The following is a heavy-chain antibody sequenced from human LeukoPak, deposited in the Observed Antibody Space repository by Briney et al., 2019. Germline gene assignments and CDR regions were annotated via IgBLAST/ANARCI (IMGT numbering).Heavy chain of an antibody. CDR3: ATEGIAVAGSRVFSGILGY. Sequence: ASVKVSCKVSGYTLTELSMHWVRQAPGKGLEWMGGFDPEDGETIYAQQFQGRVTMTEDTSTDTAYMELSSLRSEDTAVYYCATEGIAVAGSRVFSGILGYWGQGTLVTVSS. V-gene: IGHV1-24*01. D-gene: IGHD6-19*01. CDR2: FDPEDGET. CDR1: GYTLTELS. J-gene: IGHJ4*02.